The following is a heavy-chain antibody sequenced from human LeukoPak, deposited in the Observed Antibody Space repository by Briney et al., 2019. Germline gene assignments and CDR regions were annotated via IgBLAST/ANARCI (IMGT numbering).Heavy chain of an antibody. V-gene: IGHV1-2*02. D-gene: IGHD2-15*01. Sequence: ASVKVSCKASGYTFTGYYMHWVRQAPGQGLEWMGWINPNSGGTNYAQKFQGRVTMTRDTSISTAYMELSRLRSDDTAVYYCAREASVGYCSGGSCYFPGATSGGRSNYGMDVWGQGTTVTVSS. CDR2: INPNSGGT. CDR3: AREASVGYCSGGSCYFPGATSGGRSNYGMDV. CDR1: GYTFTGYY. J-gene: IGHJ6*02.